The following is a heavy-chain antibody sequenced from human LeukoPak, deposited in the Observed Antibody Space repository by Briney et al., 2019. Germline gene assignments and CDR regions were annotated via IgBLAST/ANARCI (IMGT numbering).Heavy chain of an antibody. CDR1: GDSVSSNSAA. Sequence: SQALSLTCAISGDSVSSNSAAWNWIRQSPSRGLEWLGRTYYRSKWYNDYAVSVKSRITINPDTSKNQFSLQLNSVTAADTAVYYCARSDSESLPLDYWGQGTLVSVSS. D-gene: IGHD1-26*01. CDR3: ARSDSESLPLDY. V-gene: IGHV6-1*01. CDR2: TYYRSKWYN. J-gene: IGHJ4*02.